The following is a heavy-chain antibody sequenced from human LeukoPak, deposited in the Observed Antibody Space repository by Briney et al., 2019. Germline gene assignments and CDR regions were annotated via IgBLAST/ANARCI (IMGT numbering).Heavy chain of an antibody. V-gene: IGHV1-8*03. CDR2: MTPNSGYT. Sequence: ASVKVSCKASGYTFTSYDINWVRQATGQGLEWMGGMTPNSGYTGYAQKFQGRVTITRNTSITTAYMELSSLRFEDTAVYYCARGRDGYNFGYFDLWGRGTLVTVSS. CDR3: ARGRDGYNFGYFDL. J-gene: IGHJ2*01. D-gene: IGHD5-24*01. CDR1: GYTFTSYD.